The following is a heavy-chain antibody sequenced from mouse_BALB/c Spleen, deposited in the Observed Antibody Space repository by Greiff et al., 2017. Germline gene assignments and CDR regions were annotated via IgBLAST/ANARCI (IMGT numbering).Heavy chain of an antibody. CDR2: IEPANGNT. CDR1: GFNIKDTY. V-gene: IGHV14-3*02. CDR3: ARGGNYAMDY. Sequence: EVKLVESGAELVRPGALVKLSCKASGFNIKDTYMHWVKQRPEQGLEWIGRIEPANGNTKYDPKFQGKATITADTSANTAYLQLSSLTSEDTAVYYCARGGNYAMDYWGQGTSVTVSS. J-gene: IGHJ4*01.